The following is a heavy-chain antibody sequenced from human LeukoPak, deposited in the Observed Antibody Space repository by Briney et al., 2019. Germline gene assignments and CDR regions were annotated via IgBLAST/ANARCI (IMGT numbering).Heavy chain of an antibody. V-gene: IGHV1-69*06. CDR2: IIPIFGTA. CDR1: GYTFTGYY. CDR3: ASAWGGDFWSGYYSVDY. Sequence: SVKVSCKASGYTFTGYYIHWVRQAPGQGLEWMVGIIPIFGTANYAQKFQGRVTITADKSTSTAYMELSSLRSEDTAVYYCASAWGGDFWSGYYSVDYWGQGTLVTVSS. D-gene: IGHD3-3*01. J-gene: IGHJ4*02.